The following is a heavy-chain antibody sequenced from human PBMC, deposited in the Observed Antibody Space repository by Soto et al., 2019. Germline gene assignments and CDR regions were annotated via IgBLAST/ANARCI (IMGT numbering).Heavy chain of an antibody. D-gene: IGHD6-25*01. V-gene: IGHV1-18*01. CDR3: ARSGEHPFDF. J-gene: IGHJ4*02. CDR1: GYTFTNYV. Sequence: GXSVKVSFKASGYTFTNYVIHWVRQAPGQGLEWMGWISPLKGNTKYAQKVQGRVSVTTDTSTNTVYMELSGLRYDDTALYYCARSGEHPFDFWGQGTLVTVSS. CDR2: ISPLKGNT.